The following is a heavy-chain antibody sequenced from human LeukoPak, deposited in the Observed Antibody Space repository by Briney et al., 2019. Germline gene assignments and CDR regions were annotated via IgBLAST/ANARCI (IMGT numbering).Heavy chain of an antibody. CDR3: ARVVVRGVMGKEAIDY. J-gene: IGHJ4*02. Sequence: PGGSLRLSCAASGFTFSSYGMHWVRQAPGKGLEWVAFIRYDGSNKYYADSVKGRFTISRDNSKNTLYLQMNSLRSDDTAVYYCARVVVRGVMGKEAIDYWGQGTLVTVSS. CDR2: IRYDGSNK. D-gene: IGHD3-10*01. V-gene: IGHV3-30*02. CDR1: GFTFSSYG.